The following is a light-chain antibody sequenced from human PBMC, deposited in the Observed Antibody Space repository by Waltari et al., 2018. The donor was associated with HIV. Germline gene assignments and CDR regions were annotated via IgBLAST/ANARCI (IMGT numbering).Light chain of an antibody. CDR2: VNSDGSH. CDR3: QTWGSGIEV. J-gene: IGLJ3*02. Sequence: QLVLTQSPSASASLGASVKLTCTLSSGHSSYAIAWHQQQPEKGPRCLMKVNSDGSHNKGDGIPARFSGASSGAERYLTISSLQSEDEADYYGQTWGSGIEVFGGGTKLTVL. CDR1: SGHSSYA. V-gene: IGLV4-69*01.